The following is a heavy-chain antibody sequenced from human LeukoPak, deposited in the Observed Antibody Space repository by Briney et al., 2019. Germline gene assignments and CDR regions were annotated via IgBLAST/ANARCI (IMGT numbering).Heavy chain of an antibody. CDR2: IYYSGST. CDR1: GGSISSGDYY. Sequence: SQTLSLTCTVSGGSISSGDYYWSWIRQPPGKGLEWIGYIYYSGSTNYNPSLKSRVTISVDTSKNQFSLKLSSVTAADTAVYYCARHIGIAVAGSAFDIWGQGTMVTVSS. CDR3: ARHIGIAVAGSAFDI. J-gene: IGHJ3*02. V-gene: IGHV4-30-4*08. D-gene: IGHD6-19*01.